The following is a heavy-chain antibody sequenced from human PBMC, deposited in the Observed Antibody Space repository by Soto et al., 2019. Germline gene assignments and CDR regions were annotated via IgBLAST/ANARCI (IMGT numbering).Heavy chain of an antibody. J-gene: IGHJ6*02. CDR2: IIPIFGTA. CDR3: ARDLGIEARITPLGMDV. V-gene: IGHV1-69*13. CDR1: GGTFSSYA. D-gene: IGHD6-6*01. Sequence: VXSVKVSCKASGGTFSSYAISLVRQAPGQGLEWMGGIIPIFGTANYAQKFQGRVTITADESTSTAYMELSSLRSEDTAVYYCARDLGIEARITPLGMDVWGQGTTVTVSS.